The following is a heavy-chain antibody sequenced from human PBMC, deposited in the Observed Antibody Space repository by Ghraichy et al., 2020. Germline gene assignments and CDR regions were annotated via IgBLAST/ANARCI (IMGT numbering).Heavy chain of an antibody. Sequence: GGSLRLSCAASGFTFSSYAMHWVRQAPGKGLEWVAVISYDGSNKYYADSVKGRFTISRDNSKNTLYLQMNSLRAEDTAVYYCARDFGRAVAEVEAPGGGFDPWGQGTLVTVSS. CDR3: ARDFGRAVAEVEAPGGGFDP. V-gene: IGHV3-30-3*01. J-gene: IGHJ5*02. CDR1: GFTFSSYA. CDR2: ISYDGSNK. D-gene: IGHD6-19*01.